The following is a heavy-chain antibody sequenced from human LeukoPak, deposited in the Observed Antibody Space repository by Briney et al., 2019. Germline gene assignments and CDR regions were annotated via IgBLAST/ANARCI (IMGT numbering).Heavy chain of an antibody. CDR2: INHSGST. J-gene: IGHJ4*02. CDR3: ARQYSRSSYFDY. V-gene: IGHV4-34*01. Sequence: PSETLSLTCAVYGGSFSGYYWSWIRQPPGKGLEWIGEINHSGSTNYNPSLKSRVTISVDTSKNHFSLNLTSVTAADTAVYYCARQYSRSSYFDYWGQGTLVTVSS. CDR1: GGSFSGYY. D-gene: IGHD6-6*01.